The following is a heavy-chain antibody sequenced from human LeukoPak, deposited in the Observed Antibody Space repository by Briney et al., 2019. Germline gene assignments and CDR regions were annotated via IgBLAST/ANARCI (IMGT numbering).Heavy chain of an antibody. J-gene: IGHJ5*02. CDR2: ISGSGVSK. CDR1: GFTFSSSA. CDR3: AKISPYYYDRSRYYP. D-gene: IGHD3-22*01. V-gene: IGHV3-23*01. Sequence: GGSLRLSCAASGFTFSSSAMSWVRQAPGKGLEWVSAISGSGVSKYYADSVKGRFTISIDNSKNTVYQQMNGLRAEDTAVYYCAKISPYYYDRSRYYPWGQGTLVTVSS.